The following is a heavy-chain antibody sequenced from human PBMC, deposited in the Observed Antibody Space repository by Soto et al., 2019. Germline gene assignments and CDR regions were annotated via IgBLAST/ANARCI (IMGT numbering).Heavy chain of an antibody. V-gene: IGHV4-59*08. J-gene: IGHJ4*02. CDR1: GGSISSYY. CDR3: ARRYGGNLDY. Sequence: QVQLQESGPGLVKPSETLSLTCTVSGGSISSYYWSWIRQPPGKGLEWLGYIYYSGSTNDNPSLKNRVTISVDTSKNQFSLKLSSATAADTAVYYCARRYGGNLDYWGQGTLVTVSS. D-gene: IGHD1-1*01. CDR2: IYYSGST.